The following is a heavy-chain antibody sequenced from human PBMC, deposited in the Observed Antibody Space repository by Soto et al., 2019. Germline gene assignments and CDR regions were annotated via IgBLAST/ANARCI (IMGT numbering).Heavy chain of an antibody. CDR3: ARSGHHDIVVVPAAIYYYYGMDV. CDR2: ISAYNDNT. Sequence: QVQLVQSGAEVKKPGASVKVSCKASGYTFASYGVSWVRQAPGQGLEWMGWISAYNDNTNYAERLQGRVTMTTDTSTTTAYMELRSLRSDDTAVYYCARSGHHDIVVVPAAIYYYYGMDVWGQGTTVTVSS. D-gene: IGHD2-2*02. CDR1: GYTFASYG. V-gene: IGHV1-18*04. J-gene: IGHJ6*02.